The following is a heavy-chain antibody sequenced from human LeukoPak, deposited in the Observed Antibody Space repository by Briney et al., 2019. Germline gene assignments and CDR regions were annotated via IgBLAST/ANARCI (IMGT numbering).Heavy chain of an antibody. D-gene: IGHD3-10*01. V-gene: IGHV3-30-3*01. CDR1: TXXXYA. CDR2: ISYDGSNK. CDR3: ARDLGGFPY. Sequence: TXXXYAMHWVRQAPGKGLEWVAVISYDGSNKYYADSVKGRFTISRDNSKNTLYLQMNSLRAEDTAVYYCARDLGGFPYWGQGTLVTVSS. J-gene: IGHJ4*02.